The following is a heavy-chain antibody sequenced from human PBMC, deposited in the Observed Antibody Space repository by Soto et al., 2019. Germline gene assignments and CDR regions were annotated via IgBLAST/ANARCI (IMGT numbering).Heavy chain of an antibody. J-gene: IGHJ4*02. Sequence: SATPSLTWPIPWCSVTTGYYFLGWTRKTPGKGLEWIGSVHSSGGTYYNSSLNGRVTISIDTSNNHFSLNLISVTAADTAVYFCSSILVGAPRQSGFDAWGQGTLVTVSS. CDR3: SSILVGAPRQSGFDA. V-gene: IGHV4-39*02. CDR1: WCSVTTGYYF. CDR2: VHSSGGT. D-gene: IGHD2-2*01.